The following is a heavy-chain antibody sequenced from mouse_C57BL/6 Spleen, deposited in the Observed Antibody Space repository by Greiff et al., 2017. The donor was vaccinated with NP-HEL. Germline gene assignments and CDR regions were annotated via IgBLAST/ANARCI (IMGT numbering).Heavy chain of an antibody. CDR3: ARPYYGPYYARDY. D-gene: IGHD2-10*01. V-gene: IGHV1-18*01. CDR1: GYTFTDYN. J-gene: IGHJ4*01. CDR2: INPNNGGT. Sequence: VQLQQSGPELVQPGASVKIPCKASGYTFTDYNMDWVKQSHGKSLEWIGDINPNNGGTIYNQKFKGKATLTVDKSSSTAYMELRSLTSEDTAVYYCARPYYGPYYARDYWGQGTSVTVSS.